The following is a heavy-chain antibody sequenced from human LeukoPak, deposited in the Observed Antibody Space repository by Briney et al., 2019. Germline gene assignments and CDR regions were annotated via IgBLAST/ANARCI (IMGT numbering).Heavy chain of an antibody. J-gene: IGHJ4*02. CDR2: INSDGGST. CDR3: ARGGTSGSLIY. CDR1: GFTFSNYW. V-gene: IGHV3-74*01. D-gene: IGHD1-26*01. Sequence: GGSLRLSCAASGFTFSNYWMHWVRHDPLKGLVWVSRINSDGGSTGYADSVKGRFTISRDNAKNTPYLQMNRLRAEDTALYYCARGGTSGSLIYWGQGTRVTVPS.